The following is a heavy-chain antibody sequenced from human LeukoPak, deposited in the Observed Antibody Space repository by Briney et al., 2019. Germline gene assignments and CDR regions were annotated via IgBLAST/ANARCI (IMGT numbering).Heavy chain of an antibody. CDR3: ARVPRGYSSSWYYFDY. V-gene: IGHV4-4*02. CDR2: IYHSGST. Sequence: SETLSLTCAVSGGSISSSNWWSWVRQPPGKGLEWIGEIYHSGSTNYNPSLKSRVTISVDKSKNQFSLKLSSVTAADTAVYYCARVPRGYSSSWYYFDYWGQGTLVTVSS. J-gene: IGHJ4*02. D-gene: IGHD6-13*01. CDR1: GGSISSSNW.